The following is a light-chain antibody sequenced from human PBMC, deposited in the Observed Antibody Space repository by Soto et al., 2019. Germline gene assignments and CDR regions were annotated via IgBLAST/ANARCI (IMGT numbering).Light chain of an antibody. J-gene: IGLJ1*01. V-gene: IGLV2-14*01. CDR3: SSYTDSSNYV. CDR1: SSDLASYNY. CDR2: QVT. Sequence: QSALTQPASVSGSPGQSITISCTGTSSDLASYNYVSWYQQQPGKAPKLMIYQVTNRPSGVSNRFSASKSGNTASLTISGLAAEDEADYYCSSYTDSSNYVFGTGTKVTVL.